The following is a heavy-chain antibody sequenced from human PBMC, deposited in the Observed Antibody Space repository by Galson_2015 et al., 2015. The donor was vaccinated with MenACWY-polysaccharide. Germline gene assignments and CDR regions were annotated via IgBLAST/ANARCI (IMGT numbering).Heavy chain of an antibody. CDR2: IWYDVNNK. J-gene: IGHJ4*02. CDR1: GFTFSSHG. Sequence: SLRLSCAASGFTFSSHGMHWVRQAPGKGLEWVALIWYDVNNKYYADSVKGRFTISRDNSKNTLYLQMNSLRAEDTAVYYCARGSGSIPDYWGQGTLVTVSS. CDR3: ARGSGSIPDY. D-gene: IGHD1-26*01. V-gene: IGHV3-33*01.